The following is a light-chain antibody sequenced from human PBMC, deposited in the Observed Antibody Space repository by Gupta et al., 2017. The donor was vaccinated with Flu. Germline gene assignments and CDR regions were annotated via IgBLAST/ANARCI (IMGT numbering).Light chain of an antibody. Sequence: ATLCQPASISCSPIRRPAHNNVNTFLYFVQRRPGQSPRRLIYKGSNRGCGVPDRFSGSGSNTEFTLNVSSLEADDVGVYYCRQGRCCPFAFGQGTKLEI. J-gene: IGKJ1*01. V-gene: IGKV2-30*02. CDR3: RQGRCCPFA. CDR2: KGS. CDR1: RRPAHNNVNTF.